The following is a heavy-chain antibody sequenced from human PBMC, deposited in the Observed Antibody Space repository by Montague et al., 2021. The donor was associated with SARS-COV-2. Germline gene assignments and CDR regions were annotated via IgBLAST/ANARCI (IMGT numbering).Heavy chain of an antibody. J-gene: IGHJ4*02. CDR1: GGSFSGYY. CDR2: INHSGST. D-gene: IGHD2-8*01. CDR3: ARANGYYFDY. V-gene: IGHV4-34*01. Sequence: SETLSLTCAVYGGSFSGYYWSWIRQPPGKGLEWIGEINHSGSTNYNPSLKSRVTISVDTSKNQLSLELSSVTAVDTAVYYCARANGYYFDYWGQGTLVTVSS.